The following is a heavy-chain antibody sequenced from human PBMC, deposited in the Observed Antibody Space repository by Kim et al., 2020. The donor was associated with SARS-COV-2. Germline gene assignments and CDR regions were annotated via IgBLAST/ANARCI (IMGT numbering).Heavy chain of an antibody. Sequence: GGSLRLSCAASGFTFSSYSMNWVRQAPGKGLEWVSSISSSSSYIYYADSVKGRFTISRDNAKNSLYLQMNSLRAEDTAVYYCARGTPVYCGGDCLGKYNWFDPWGQGTLVTVSS. CDR3: ARGTPVYCGGDCLGKYNWFDP. CDR2: ISSSSSYI. J-gene: IGHJ5*02. V-gene: IGHV3-21*01. CDR1: GFTFSSYS. D-gene: IGHD2-21*02.